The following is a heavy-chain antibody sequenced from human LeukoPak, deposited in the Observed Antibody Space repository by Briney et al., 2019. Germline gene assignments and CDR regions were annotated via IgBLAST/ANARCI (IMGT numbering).Heavy chain of an antibody. J-gene: IGHJ6*02. CDR2: IIPIFGTA. Sequence: SVKVSCKASGGTFSSCAISWVRQAPGQGLEWMGGIIPIFGTANYAQKFQGRVTITADESTSTAYMELSSLRSEDTAVYYCARDQWYSSGPDYYYGMDVWGQGTTVTVSS. CDR3: ARDQWYSSGPDYYYGMDV. V-gene: IGHV1-69*13. CDR1: GGTFSSCA. D-gene: IGHD6-19*01.